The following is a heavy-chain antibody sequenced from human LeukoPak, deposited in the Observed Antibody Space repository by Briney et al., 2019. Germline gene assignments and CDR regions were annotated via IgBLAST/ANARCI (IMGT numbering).Heavy chain of an antibody. J-gene: IGHJ6*03. D-gene: IGHD3-10*01. CDR1: GFTVSSNY. V-gene: IGHV3-66*01. CDR2: IYSGGST. CDR3: ARVYGSGSAYYYYMDV. Sequence: GGSLRLSCAASGFTVSSNYMSWVRQAPGKGLEWVSVIYSGGSTYYADSVKGRFTISRDNAKNSLYLQMNSLRAEDTAVYYCARVYGSGSAYYYYMDVWGKGTTVTVSS.